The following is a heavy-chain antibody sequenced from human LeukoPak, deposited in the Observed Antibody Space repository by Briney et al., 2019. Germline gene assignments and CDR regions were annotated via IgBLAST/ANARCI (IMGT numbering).Heavy chain of an antibody. CDR2: IYDSGST. Sequence: SETLSLTCTVSGGSFTNYYWGWIRQPPGKGREWIGYIYDSGSTNYTPSLKSRVTISMDTSKNQFSLKLSSVTAADTAVYYCARTYCSSTSCLRKNYYYYGMDVWGQGTTVTVSS. CDR1: GGSFTNYY. V-gene: IGHV4-59*12. D-gene: IGHD2-2*01. CDR3: ARTYCSSTSCLRKNYYYYGMDV. J-gene: IGHJ6*02.